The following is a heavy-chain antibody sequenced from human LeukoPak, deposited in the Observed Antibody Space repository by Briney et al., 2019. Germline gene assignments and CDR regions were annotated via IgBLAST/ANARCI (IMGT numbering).Heavy chain of an antibody. V-gene: IGHV1-46*01. D-gene: IGHD1-20*01. CDR3: ARGLINGHDFDY. Sequence: ASVKVSCKASGYTFTGYYMHWVRQAPGQGLEWMGIINPSGGSTNFAQKFQGRVTMTTDTSTITVYMELSSLRSEDTAIYYCARGLINGHDFDYWGQGTLVTVSS. CDR1: GYTFTGYY. CDR2: INPSGGST. J-gene: IGHJ4*02.